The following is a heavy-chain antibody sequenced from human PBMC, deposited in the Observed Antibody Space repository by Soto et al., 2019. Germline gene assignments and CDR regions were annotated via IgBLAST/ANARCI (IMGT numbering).Heavy chain of an antibody. V-gene: IGHV1-69*13. CDR1: GGTFSSYA. Sequence: ASVKVSCKASGGTFSSYAISWVRQAPGQGLEWMGGIIPIFGTANYAQKFQGRVTITADESTSTAYMELSSLRSEDTAVYYCARDNIVGAFHTFDYWGQGTLVTVSS. CDR3: ARDNIVGAFHTFDY. CDR2: IIPIFGTA. J-gene: IGHJ4*02. D-gene: IGHD1-26*01.